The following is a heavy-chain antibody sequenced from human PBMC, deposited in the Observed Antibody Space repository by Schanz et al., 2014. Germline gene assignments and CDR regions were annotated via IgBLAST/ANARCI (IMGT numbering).Heavy chain of an antibody. Sequence: EVQLLESGGGLVQPGGSLRLSCAASGFTVSSNHMSWVRQAPGKGLEWVSAISGSGGSTYYADSVKGRFTISRDNSENTLYRQMNSLSADDTAVFDCAKGMGYCSGGTCYDYYYYGLDVWGQGTTVTVSS. V-gene: IGHV3-23*01. CDR1: GFTVSSNH. CDR3: AKGMGYCSGGTCYDYYYYGLDV. J-gene: IGHJ6*02. D-gene: IGHD2-15*01. CDR2: ISGSGGST.